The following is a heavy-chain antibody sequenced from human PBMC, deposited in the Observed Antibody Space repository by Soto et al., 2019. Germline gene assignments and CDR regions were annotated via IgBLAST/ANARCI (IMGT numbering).Heavy chain of an antibody. D-gene: IGHD4-17*01. J-gene: IGHJ4*02. CDR1: GGSISNGGYS. V-gene: IGHV4-30-2*01. CDR2: IYHSGST. CDR3: ARESDYGDYFDY. Sequence: QLQLQESGSGLVKPSQTLSLTCAVSGGSISNGGYSWSWIRQPPGKGLEWIGYIYHSGSTYYNPSLKSRVTISVDRSKNQFSLKLSSVTAADTAVYYCARESDYGDYFDYWGQGTLVTVSS.